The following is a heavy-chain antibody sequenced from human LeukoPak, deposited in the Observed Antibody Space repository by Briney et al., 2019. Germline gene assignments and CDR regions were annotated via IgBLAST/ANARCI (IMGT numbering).Heavy chain of an antibody. CDR1: GSSLSSYG. CDR3: ASGSLGHYYDSSGYEY. Sequence: PGGSLRLSCAASGSSLSSYGMNWVRQAPGKGLEWVGGIKFDGIQEFYADSVKGRFTVSKDTSKNTLHLQMDSLRAEDMAVYYCASGSLGHYYDSSGYEYWGQGTLVTVSS. CDR2: IKFDGIQE. J-gene: IGHJ4*02. D-gene: IGHD3-22*01. V-gene: IGHV3-33*05.